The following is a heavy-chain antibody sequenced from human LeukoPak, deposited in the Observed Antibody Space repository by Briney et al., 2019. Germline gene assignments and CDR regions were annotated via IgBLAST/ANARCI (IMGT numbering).Heavy chain of an antibody. D-gene: IGHD3-9*01. CDR2: IYTSGST. V-gene: IGHV4-4*07. CDR1: SGPNSSYH. J-gene: IGHJ5*02. CDR3: ARDVRYFDWLTYNWFDP. Sequence: SETLSLTCSVSSGPNSSYHWSGIREPAGEAREWIGRIYTSGSTNYNPSLKNRVTMSVDTSKNPFSLKLSSVTAADTAAYSCARDVRYFDWLTYNWFDPWGQGTLVTVSS.